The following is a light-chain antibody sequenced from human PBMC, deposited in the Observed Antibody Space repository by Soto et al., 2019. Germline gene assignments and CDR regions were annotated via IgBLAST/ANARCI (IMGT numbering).Light chain of an antibody. J-gene: IGLJ1*01. CDR1: SPKIGAGYD. V-gene: IGLV1-40*01. CDR2: GNS. CDR3: QSYDSSLSGYV. Sequence: VLTPPPPVSGGPGARGTHSCTGSSPKIGAGYDVHWYQQLPGTAPKLLIYGNSNRPSGVPDRFSDSKSGTSASLAITGLQAEDEADYYCQSYDSSLSGYVFGTGTKVTVL.